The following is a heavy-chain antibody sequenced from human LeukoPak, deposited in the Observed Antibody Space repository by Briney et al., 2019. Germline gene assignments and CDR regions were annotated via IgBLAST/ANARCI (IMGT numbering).Heavy chain of an antibody. Sequence: ASVKVSCKASGYTFTCHYMHWVRQAPGQGLEWMGWITSDSGGRNYAQKFQGRVTMTRDTSISTAYMELSRLTSDHTAVYYCARGYPYDSSGYYYVGGVVGDYWGQGTLVTVSS. CDR3: ARGYPYDSSGYYYVGGVVGDY. CDR1: GYTFTCHY. J-gene: IGHJ4*02. CDR2: ITSDSGGR. D-gene: IGHD3-22*01. V-gene: IGHV1-2*02.